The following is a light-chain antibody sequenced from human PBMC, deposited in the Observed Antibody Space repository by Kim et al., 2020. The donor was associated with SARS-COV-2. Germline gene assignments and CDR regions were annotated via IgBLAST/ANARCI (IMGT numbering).Light chain of an antibody. CDR2: GAS. Sequence: IVMTQSPAPLSVSPGERATLSCRASQSVSSNLAWYQQKPGQAPRLLIYGASTRATGIPARFSGSGSGTEFTLTISSLQSEDFAVYYCQQYSNWRTFGGGTKVDIK. J-gene: IGKJ4*01. CDR3: QQYSNWRT. V-gene: IGKV3-15*01. CDR1: QSVSSN.